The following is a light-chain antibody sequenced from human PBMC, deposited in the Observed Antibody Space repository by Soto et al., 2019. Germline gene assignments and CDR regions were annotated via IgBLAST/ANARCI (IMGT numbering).Light chain of an antibody. CDR1: QSINSW. V-gene: IGKV1-5*03. CDR3: QQYKSYFRT. Sequence: DIPMTQSPATLSACSGDGVTITCLASQSINSWLAWYQQKTGKAPKLLIYQASSLQGGGPSRFSGGGYEREFTITISSLLPHDFATDFCQQYKSYFRTFGQGTKVDI. CDR2: QAS. J-gene: IGKJ1*01.